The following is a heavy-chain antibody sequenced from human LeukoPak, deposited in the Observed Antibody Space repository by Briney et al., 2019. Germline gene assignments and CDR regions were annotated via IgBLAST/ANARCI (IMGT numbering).Heavy chain of an antibody. CDR2: MNPNSGNT. J-gene: IGHJ6*03. CDR3: ARGKTYDFWSGYLYYYYYMDV. Sequence: GASVKVSCKASGYTFTSYDINWVRQATGQGLEWMGWMNPNSGNTGYAQKFQGRVTMTRNTSISTAYMELSSLRSEDTAVYYCARGKTYDFWSGYLYYYYYMDVWGKGTTVTVSS. V-gene: IGHV1-8*01. CDR1: GYTFTSYD. D-gene: IGHD3-3*01.